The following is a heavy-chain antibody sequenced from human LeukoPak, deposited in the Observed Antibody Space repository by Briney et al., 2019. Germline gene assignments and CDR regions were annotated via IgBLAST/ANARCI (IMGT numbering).Heavy chain of an antibody. J-gene: IGHJ4*02. V-gene: IGHV4-59*01. D-gene: IGHD3-22*01. CDR1: GGSISSYY. CDR3: ARDAGYDSSGSPLDY. Sequence: PSETLSLTCTVSGGSISSYYWSWIRQPPGKGLEWIGYIYYSGSTNYNPSLKSRVTISVDTSKNQFSLKLSSVTAADTAVYYCARDAGYDSSGSPLDYWGQGTPVTVSS. CDR2: IYYSGST.